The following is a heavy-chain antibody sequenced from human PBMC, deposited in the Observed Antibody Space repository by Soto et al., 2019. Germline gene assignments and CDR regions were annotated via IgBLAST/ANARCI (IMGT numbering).Heavy chain of an antibody. D-gene: IGHD2-21*02. Sequence: PGGSLRLSCAASGFAFSTYWMHWVRQAPGKGLVWVSRINGDGSSISYADSVTGRFTISRDNARNTLHLQMNSLRAEDTAVYYCVRYCSDSYCNNFDHWGQGVLVTVSS. V-gene: IGHV3-74*01. CDR1: GFAFSTYW. CDR3: VRYCSDSYCNNFDH. CDR2: INGDGSSI. J-gene: IGHJ4*02.